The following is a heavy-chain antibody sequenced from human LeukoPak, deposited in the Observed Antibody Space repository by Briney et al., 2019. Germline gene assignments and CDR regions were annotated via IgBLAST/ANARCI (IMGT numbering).Heavy chain of an antibody. CDR3: ARLDHHYYGMDV. CDR2: MFYSGST. J-gene: IGHJ6*02. CDR1: GGSIRSYY. Sequence: SETLSLTCTVSGGSIRSYYWSWIRHPPGKGLEWIGYMFYSGSTNYNPSLKSRVTISGDTSRNQFSLKVNSVTAADTAVYYCARLDHHYYGMDVWGQGTAVTVSS. V-gene: IGHV4-59*08.